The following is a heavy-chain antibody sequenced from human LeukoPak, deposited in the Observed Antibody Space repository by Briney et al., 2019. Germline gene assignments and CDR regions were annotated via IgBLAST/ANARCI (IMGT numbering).Heavy chain of an antibody. D-gene: IGHD6-19*01. CDR3: ARDGGAGAFDI. CDR1: GGSFSGYY. V-gene: IGHV4-34*01. CDR2: INHSGST. Sequence: PSETLSLTCAVYGGSFSGYYWSWIRQPPGKGLEWIGEINHSGSTNYNPSLKSRVTISVDTSKNQFSLKLRSVTAADTAVYYCARDGGAGAFDIWGQGTLVTVS. J-gene: IGHJ3*02.